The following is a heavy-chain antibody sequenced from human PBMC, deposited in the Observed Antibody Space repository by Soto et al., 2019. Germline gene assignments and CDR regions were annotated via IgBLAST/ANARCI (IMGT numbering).Heavy chain of an antibody. Sequence: KTSETLSLTCTVSGSSVSGGIYYWTWIRQPPGKGLEWIGYIYNSKTTNYNASLRSRVTISVDTSKNQFSLRLTSVTAADTAVYYCARYHDYGDYGYFDSWGQGTLVTVSS. CDR1: GSSVSGGIYY. J-gene: IGHJ4*02. CDR2: IYNSKTT. D-gene: IGHD4-17*01. CDR3: ARYHDYGDYGYFDS. V-gene: IGHV4-61*01.